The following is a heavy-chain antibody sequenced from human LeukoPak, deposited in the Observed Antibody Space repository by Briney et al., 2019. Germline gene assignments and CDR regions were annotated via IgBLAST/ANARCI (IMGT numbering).Heavy chain of an antibody. J-gene: IGHJ5*02. CDR2: INQDGSEK. V-gene: IGHV3-7*04. D-gene: IGHD6-6*01. CDR1: GFTFSSYW. Sequence: GGSLRLSCAASGFTFSSYWMSWVRQAPGKGLEWVANINQDGSEKYYVDSVKGRFTISRDNDKNSLYLQMNSLRAEDTAVYYCARVWSSYWFDPWGQGTLVTVSS. CDR3: ARVWSSYWFDP.